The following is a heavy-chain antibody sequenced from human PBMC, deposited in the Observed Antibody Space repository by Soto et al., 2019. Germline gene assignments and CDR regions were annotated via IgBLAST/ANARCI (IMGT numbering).Heavy chain of an antibody. CDR3: ARGGYGSGGSCPRLGMDV. V-gene: IGHV3-33*01. D-gene: IGHD2-15*01. CDR1: GFPFSSYG. J-gene: IGHJ6*02. CDR2: IWYDGSNK. Sequence: QVQLVESGGGVVQPGRSLRLSCAASGFPFSSYGMHWVRQAPGKGLEWVAAIWYDGSNKYYAESVKGRFTISRDNSKNTLYRQMNSLRAEDTAVYYCARGGYGSGGSCPRLGMDVWGQGTTVTVSS.